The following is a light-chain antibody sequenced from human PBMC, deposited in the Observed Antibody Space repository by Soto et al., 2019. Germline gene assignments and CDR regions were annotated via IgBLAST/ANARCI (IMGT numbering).Light chain of an antibody. CDR3: QSYDSSLNGVV. CDR1: SSNIGAGYD. CDR2: GNS. V-gene: IGLV1-40*01. J-gene: IGLJ2*01. Sequence: QPVLTQPPSVSGAPGQRVTISCTGSSSNIGAGYDVHWYQQLPGTAPKLLIYGNSNRPSGVPDRFSGSKSGTSASRAITGLQAEDEADYYCQSYDSSLNGVVFGGGTKLTVL.